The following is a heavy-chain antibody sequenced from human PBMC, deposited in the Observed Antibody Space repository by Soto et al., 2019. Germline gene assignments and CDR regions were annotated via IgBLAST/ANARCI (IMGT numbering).Heavy chain of an antibody. CDR2: IIPIFGTA. J-gene: IGHJ6*02. V-gene: IGHV1-69*13. D-gene: IGHD3-3*01. CDR3: ARSALEWFGDYYYYGMDV. CDR1: GGTFSSYA. Sequence: SVKVSCKASGGTFSSYAISWVRQAPGQGLEWMGGIIPIFGTANYAQKFQGRVTITADESTSTAYMELSSLRSEDTAVYYCARSALEWFGDYYYYGMDVWGQGTTVTVSS.